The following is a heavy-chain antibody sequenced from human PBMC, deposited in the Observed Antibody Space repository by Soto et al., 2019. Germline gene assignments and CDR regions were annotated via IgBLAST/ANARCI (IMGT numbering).Heavy chain of an antibody. D-gene: IGHD4-17*01. J-gene: IGHJ3*02. CDR3: ARESGADNDAFDI. CDR1: GGTFSSYT. Sequence: QVQLVQSGAEVKKPGSSVKVSCKASGGTFSSYTISWVRQAPGQGLEWMGRIIPILGIANYAQKFQGRVTITADKSTSTAYMELSSLRSEDTAVYYCARESGADNDAFDIWGQGTMVTVSS. CDR2: IIPILGIA. V-gene: IGHV1-69*08.